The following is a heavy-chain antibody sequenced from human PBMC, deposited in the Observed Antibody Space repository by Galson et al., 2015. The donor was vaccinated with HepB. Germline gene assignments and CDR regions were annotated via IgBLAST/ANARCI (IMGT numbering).Heavy chain of an antibody. CDR2: ISGGGGST. J-gene: IGHJ6*02. V-gene: IGHV3-23*01. CDR1: GFTFSSYA. D-gene: IGHD5-24*01. Sequence: SLRLSCAASGFTFSSYAMNWVRQAPGKGLEWVSIISGGGGSTNYADSVKGRFTISRDSSKNALYLQMNSLRDEDTAVYYCAKGMATMGPYYYGMDVWGQGTTVTVSS. CDR3: AKGMATMGPYYYGMDV.